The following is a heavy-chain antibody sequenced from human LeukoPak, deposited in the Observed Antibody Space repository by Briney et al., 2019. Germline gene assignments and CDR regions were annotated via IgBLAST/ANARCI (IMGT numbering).Heavy chain of an antibody. CDR3: AREGLNMVRGVIPKEAWGWFDP. Sequence: SETLSLTCTVSGGSISSGGYYWNWIRQPAGKGLEWIGRIYTSGSTNYNPSLKSRVTVSVDTSKNQFSLKLSSVTAADTAVYYCAREGLNMVRGVIPKEAWGWFDPWGQGTLVTVSS. V-gene: IGHV4-61*02. D-gene: IGHD3-10*01. J-gene: IGHJ5*02. CDR2: IYTSGST. CDR1: GGSISSGGYY.